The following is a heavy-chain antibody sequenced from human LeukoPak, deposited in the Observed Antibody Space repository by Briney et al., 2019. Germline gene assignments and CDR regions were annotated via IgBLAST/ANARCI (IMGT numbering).Heavy chain of an antibody. CDR1: GFTFSNYA. V-gene: IGHV3-23*01. Sequence: PGGSLRLSCAVSGFTFSNYAMSSVRQAPGKGLEWVSAISGSGDNTYYADSVKGRFTVSRDNSKNTLYVQMKSLRAEDTAVYYCAKDFVVVPGNVNYFDYWGQGTLVTVSS. D-gene: IGHD2-21*02. CDR2: ISGSGDNT. J-gene: IGHJ4*02. CDR3: AKDFVVVPGNVNYFDY.